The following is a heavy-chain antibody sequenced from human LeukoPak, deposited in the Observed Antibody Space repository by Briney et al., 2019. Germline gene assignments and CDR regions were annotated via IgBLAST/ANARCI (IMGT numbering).Heavy chain of an antibody. J-gene: IGHJ4*02. CDR2: ISSSSSYI. CDR3: ARGGIKGSSWYLVY. V-gene: IGHV3-21*01. D-gene: IGHD6-13*01. CDR1: GFTFSSYS. Sequence: PGGSLRLSCAASGFTFSSYSMNWVRQAAGKGLEWVSSISSSSSYIYYADSVKGRFTVSRDNAKNSLYLQMNSLRAEDTAVYYCARGGIKGSSWYLVYWGQGTLVTVSS.